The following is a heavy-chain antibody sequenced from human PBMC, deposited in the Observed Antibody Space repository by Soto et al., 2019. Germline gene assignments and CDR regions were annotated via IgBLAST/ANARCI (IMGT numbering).Heavy chain of an antibody. Sequence: GGSLRLSCAVSGFTFRWFGMNWVRQAPGKGLEWVARISNDGSNEYYVDSVKGRFTISRDNSKNTLYLQMDSLRAEDTAVYYCAKGEVRGIIPSYFDYWGLGTLVTVSS. V-gene: IGHV3-30*18. CDR2: ISNDGSNE. D-gene: IGHD3-10*01. CDR1: GFTFRWFG. J-gene: IGHJ4*02. CDR3: AKGEVRGIIPSYFDY.